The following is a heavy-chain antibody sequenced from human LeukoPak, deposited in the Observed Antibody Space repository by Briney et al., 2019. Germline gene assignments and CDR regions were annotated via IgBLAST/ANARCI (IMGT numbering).Heavy chain of an antibody. D-gene: IGHD2-2*01. J-gene: IGHJ4*02. Sequence: GGSLRLSCAASGFTFSTHSMYWVRQAPGKGLEWVSSISAGSNFIHYAASVRGRFTISRDNAKNSLYLQMNSLGAQDTAVYYCARPATGYCSSAGCHWDSWGQGTLVTVSS. CDR2: ISAGSNFI. CDR3: ARPATGYCSSAGCHWDS. CDR1: GFTFSTHS. V-gene: IGHV3-21*01.